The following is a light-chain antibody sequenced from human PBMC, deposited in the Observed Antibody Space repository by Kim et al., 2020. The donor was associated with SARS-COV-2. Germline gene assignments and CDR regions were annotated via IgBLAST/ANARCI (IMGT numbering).Light chain of an antibody. J-gene: IGKJ1*01. CDR2: ASA. CDR1: QSVRSLY. CDR3: LQFGSTRPWT. Sequence: PCQRATHSCRGSQSVRSLYLSWYQQKLGQAPRLLIYASARRTTGVPARFSGSGSGTDFTLPISSLEPEDFSVYYCLQFGSTRPWTFGQGTKVDIK. V-gene: IGKV3-20*01.